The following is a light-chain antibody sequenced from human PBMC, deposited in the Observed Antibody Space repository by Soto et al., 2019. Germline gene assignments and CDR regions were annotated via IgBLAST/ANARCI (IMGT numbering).Light chain of an antibody. CDR2: RNN. J-gene: IGLJ3*02. CDR3: AAWDDSLSGWV. Sequence: QSVLTQPPSASGTPGQRVTLSCSGSSSNIGSNYVYWYQQLPGTAPKLLIYRNNQRPSGVPDRFSGSKSGTSASLAISGLRSEDEADYYCAAWDDSLSGWVFGGGTQLPVL. V-gene: IGLV1-47*01. CDR1: SSNIGSNY.